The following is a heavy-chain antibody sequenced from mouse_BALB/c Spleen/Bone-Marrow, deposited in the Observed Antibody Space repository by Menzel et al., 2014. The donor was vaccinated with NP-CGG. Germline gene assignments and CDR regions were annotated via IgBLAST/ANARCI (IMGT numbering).Heavy chain of an antibody. V-gene: IGHV7-1*02. J-gene: IGHJ1*01. CDR3: ARDYYGSSYWYFDV. D-gene: IGHD1-1*01. CDR2: SGNKANDYTT. Sequence: EVQLVESGGGLVQPGGSLRLSCATSGFTFSDFYMEWVRQPPGKRLEWIAASGNKANDYTTEHGASVKGRFIVSRDTSQSILYLQMNALRAEDTAIYYCARDYYGSSYWYFDVWGAGTAVTVSS. CDR1: GFTFSDFY.